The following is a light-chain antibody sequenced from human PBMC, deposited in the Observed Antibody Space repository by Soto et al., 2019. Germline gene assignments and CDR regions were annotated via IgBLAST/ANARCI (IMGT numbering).Light chain of an antibody. Sequence: QSALTQPPSASGSPGQSVTISCTGTSSDVGGYNYVSWYQQHPGKAPKLMISEVSKRPPGVPDRFSGSKSGNTASLTVSGLQAEDEAYYYCSSFAGNNNLVFGGGTKLTVL. CDR1: SSDVGGYNY. V-gene: IGLV2-8*01. CDR2: EVS. J-gene: IGLJ2*01. CDR3: SSFAGNNNLV.